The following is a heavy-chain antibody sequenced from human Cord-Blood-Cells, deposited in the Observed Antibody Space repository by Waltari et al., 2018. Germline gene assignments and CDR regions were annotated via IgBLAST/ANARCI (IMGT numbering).Heavy chain of an antibody. Sequence: QVQLVQSGAEVKKPGASVKVSCKVSGYTLTELSMHWVRQAPGKGREWMGGFDPEDVENIDAQRCQGRVTMIEETSTDTAYMALSSLRSDDTAVYYCATRSGSSSERGDYWGQGTLVTVSS. D-gene: IGHD6-6*01. CDR3: ATRSGSSSERGDY. J-gene: IGHJ4*02. CDR2: FDPEDVEN. V-gene: IGHV1-24*01. CDR1: GYTLTELS.